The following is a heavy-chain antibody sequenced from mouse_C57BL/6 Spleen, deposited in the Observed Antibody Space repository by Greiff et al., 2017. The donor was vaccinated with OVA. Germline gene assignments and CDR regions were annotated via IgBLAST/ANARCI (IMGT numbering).Heavy chain of an antibody. D-gene: IGHD2-3*01. Sequence: QVQLKQPGAELVMPGASVKLSCKASGYTFTSYWMHWVKQRPGQGLEWIGEIDPSDSYTNYNQKFKGKSTLTVDKSSSTAYMQLSSLTSEDSAVYYCARREYDGYRFAYWGQGTLVTVSA. CDR1: GYTFTSYW. J-gene: IGHJ3*01. CDR2: IDPSDSYT. CDR3: ARREYDGYRFAY. V-gene: IGHV1-69*01.